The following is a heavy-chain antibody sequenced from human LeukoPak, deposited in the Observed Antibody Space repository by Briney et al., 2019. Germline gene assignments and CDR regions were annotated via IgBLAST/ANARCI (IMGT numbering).Heavy chain of an antibody. CDR1: GSTFRIYW. CDR2: IKRDGSER. CDR3: AREKYSSSWYDY. Sequence: GGSLRLSCEVSGSTFRIYWMSWIRQVPGKGLEWLACIKRDGSERHYVDSVRGRFTISRDNAKNSLYLQMNSLRAEDTAVYYCAREKYSSSWYDYWGQGTLVTVSS. J-gene: IGHJ4*02. D-gene: IGHD6-13*01. V-gene: IGHV3-7*01.